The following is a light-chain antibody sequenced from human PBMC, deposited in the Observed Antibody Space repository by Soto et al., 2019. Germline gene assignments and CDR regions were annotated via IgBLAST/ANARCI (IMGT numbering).Light chain of an antibody. Sequence: QSALTQPPSASGSLGQAVTISCTGTSSDVGGYNYVSWHQHHPGKAPIVMIYEVTQRPPGVPDRFSGSKSGNTAALAVSGLQAEDEGEYYCSSFAGGGNPVLLGGGSKLTVL. CDR1: SSDVGGYNY. V-gene: IGLV2-8*01. CDR2: EVT. CDR3: SSFAGGGNPVL. J-gene: IGLJ2*01.